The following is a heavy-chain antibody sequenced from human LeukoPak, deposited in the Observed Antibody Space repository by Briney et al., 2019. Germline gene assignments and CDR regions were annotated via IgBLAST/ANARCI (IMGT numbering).Heavy chain of an antibody. Sequence: SETLSLTCTVSGGSISSYYWSWIRQPPGKRLEWIGYIYYSGSTNYNPSLKSRVTISVDTSKNQFSLKLSSVTAADTAVYYCARRYSTYYYGMDVWGQGTTVTVSS. J-gene: IGHJ6*02. CDR1: GGSISSYY. CDR3: ARRYSTYYYGMDV. V-gene: IGHV4-59*08. D-gene: IGHD4-4*01. CDR2: IYYSGST.